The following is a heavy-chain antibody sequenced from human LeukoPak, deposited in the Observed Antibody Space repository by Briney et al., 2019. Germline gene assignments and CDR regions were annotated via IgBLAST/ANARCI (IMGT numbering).Heavy chain of an antibody. CDR1: GFTFSSDA. Sequence: PGGALRLSCAASGFTFSSDAMRWVRQAPGRGLEWVSGISGSGDSTYYADSVKGRFTISRDNSKNTLYLQMNSLRAEDTAVYFCARRSGVAVAGAFDYWGQGTLVTVSS. V-gene: IGHV3-23*01. D-gene: IGHD6-19*01. CDR2: ISGSGDST. CDR3: ARRSGVAVAGAFDY. J-gene: IGHJ4*02.